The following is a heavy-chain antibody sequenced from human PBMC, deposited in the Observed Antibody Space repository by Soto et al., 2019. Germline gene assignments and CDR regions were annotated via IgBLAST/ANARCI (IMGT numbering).Heavy chain of an antibody. CDR2: ISGSGGST. J-gene: IGHJ4*02. Sequence: GGSLRLSCAASGFTFSSYAMSWVRQAPGKGLEWVSAISGSGGSTYYADSVKGRFTISRDNSKNTLYLQMNSLRAEETAVYYCAKDLNAIQRIAVAGTLGYWGQGTLVTVSS. CDR1: GFTFSSYA. CDR3: AKDLNAIQRIAVAGTLGY. V-gene: IGHV3-23*01. D-gene: IGHD6-19*01.